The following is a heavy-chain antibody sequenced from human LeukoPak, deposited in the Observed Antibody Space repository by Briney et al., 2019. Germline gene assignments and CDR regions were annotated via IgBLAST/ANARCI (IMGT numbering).Heavy chain of an antibody. CDR1: GFTFSSYW. V-gene: IGHV3-7*01. Sequence: GGSLRLSCAASGFTFSSYWMSWVRQAPGKGLEWVANIKQDGSEKYYVDSVKGRFTIPRDNAKNSLYLQMDSLRAEDTAVYYCARDSRWELGAFDIWGQGTMVTVSS. J-gene: IGHJ3*02. D-gene: IGHD1-26*01. CDR3: ARDSRWELGAFDI. CDR2: IKQDGSEK.